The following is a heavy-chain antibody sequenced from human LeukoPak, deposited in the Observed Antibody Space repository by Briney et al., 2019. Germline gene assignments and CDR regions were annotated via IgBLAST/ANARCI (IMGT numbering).Heavy chain of an antibody. CDR2: INHSGST. V-gene: IGHV4-34*01. J-gene: IGHJ4*02. CDR1: GGSFSGYY. Sequence: SEALSLTCAVYGGSFSGYYWSWIRQPPGKGLEWIGEINHSGSTNYNPSLKSRVTISVDTSKNQFSLKLSSVTAADTAVYYCVRSVTWQRYYFDYWGQGTLVTVSS. CDR3: VRSVTWQRYYFDY. D-gene: IGHD6-25*01.